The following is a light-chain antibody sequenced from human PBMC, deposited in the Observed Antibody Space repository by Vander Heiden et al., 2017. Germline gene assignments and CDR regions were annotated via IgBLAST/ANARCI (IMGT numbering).Light chain of an antibody. CDR3: AAWDDSLNGPV. J-gene: IGLJ3*02. CDR1: SPNIGSNT. Sequence: QSVLTQPPSASGTPGQRVTLSCSGSSPNIGSNTVNWYQQLPGTAPKLLIYSNNQRTSGVPDRFSGSKSGTSASLDISGLQSEDEADYYCAAWDDSLNGPVFGGGTKLTVL. V-gene: IGLV1-44*01. CDR2: SNN.